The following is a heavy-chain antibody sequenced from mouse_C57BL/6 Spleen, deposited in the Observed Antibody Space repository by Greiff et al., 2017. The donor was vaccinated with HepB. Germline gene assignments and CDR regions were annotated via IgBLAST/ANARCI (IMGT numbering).Heavy chain of an antibody. D-gene: IGHD4-1*01. Sequence: EVKVVESGEGLVKPGGSLKLSCAASGFTLSSYAMSWVRQTPEKRLEWVAYFSSGGDYIYYADTVKGRFTISRDNARNTLYLQMSSLKSEDTAMYYCTRERGGTGTFAYWGQGTLVTVSA. CDR2: FSSGGDYI. CDR1: GFTLSSYA. CDR3: TRERGGTGTFAY. V-gene: IGHV5-9-1*02. J-gene: IGHJ3*01.